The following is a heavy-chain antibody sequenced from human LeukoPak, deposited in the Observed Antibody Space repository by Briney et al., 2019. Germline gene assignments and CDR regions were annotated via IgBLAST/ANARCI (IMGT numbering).Heavy chain of an antibody. J-gene: IGHJ4*02. CDR1: GYTFTKYV. Sequence: ASVKVSCKASGYTFTKYVVHWVRQAPGQRRDWMGLINACNGDTKYLQNFQDRVTITRDTSANTAYMELSSLTSEDTALYYCARDDCGNTCYPGGYWGQGTLVTVSS. CDR3: ARDDCGNTCYPGGY. V-gene: IGHV1-3*01. CDR2: INACNGDT. D-gene: IGHD2-2*01.